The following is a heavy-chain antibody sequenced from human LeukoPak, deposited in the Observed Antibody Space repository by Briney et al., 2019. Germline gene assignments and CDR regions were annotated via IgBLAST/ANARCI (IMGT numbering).Heavy chain of an antibody. CDR1: GYTFTSNG. Sequence: ASVSVSSTASGYTFTSNGISWVRQAPGQGLGWMGLISAYNGNTNYAQKLQGRVTMTTDTSTSTAYMELRSLRSDDTAVYYCATTNWFDPWGQGTLVTVSS. CDR3: ATTNWFDP. J-gene: IGHJ5*02. V-gene: IGHV1-18*04. CDR2: ISAYNGNT.